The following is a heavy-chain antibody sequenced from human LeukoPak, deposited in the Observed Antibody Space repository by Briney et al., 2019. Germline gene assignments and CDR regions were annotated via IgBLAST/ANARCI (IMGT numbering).Heavy chain of an antibody. V-gene: IGHV3-66*02. J-gene: IGHJ4*02. CDR2: IYSGGTS. Sequence: GGSLRLSCAASGFTVSSNYMSWVRQAPGKGLEWVSVIYSGGTSYYTDSAKGRFTISRDNSKNTLFLQINSLRAEDTAVYYCARELHWGQGTLVTVSS. CDR3: ARELH. D-gene: IGHD1-26*01. CDR1: GFTVSSNY.